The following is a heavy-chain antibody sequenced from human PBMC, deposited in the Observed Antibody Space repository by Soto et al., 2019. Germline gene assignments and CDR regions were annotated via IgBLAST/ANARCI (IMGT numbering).Heavy chain of an antibody. CDR3: ARGGRRSPGMDV. CDR1: GGSISSGGYY. V-gene: IGHV4-31*03. J-gene: IGHJ6*02. CDR2: IYYSGST. Sequence: QVQLQESGPGLVKPSQTLSLTCTVSGGSISSGGYYWSWIRQHPGKGLEWIGYIYYSGSTYYNPSLKSRVTLSVDTSKNQFPLKLSSVTAAATAVYSCARGGRRSPGMDVWGQGTTVTVSS.